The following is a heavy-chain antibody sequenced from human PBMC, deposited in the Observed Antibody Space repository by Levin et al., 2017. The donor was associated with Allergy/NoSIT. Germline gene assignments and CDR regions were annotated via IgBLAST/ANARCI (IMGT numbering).Heavy chain of an antibody. Sequence: GESLKISCAASGFTFSRYSMNWVRQAPGKGLEWVSSISSSSSYIYYADSVKGRFTISRDNAKNSLYLQMNSLRAEDTAVYYCARDWSRGNYASESLYYWGQGALVTVSS. V-gene: IGHV3-21*01. J-gene: IGHJ4*02. D-gene: IGHD3-10*01. CDR2: ISSSSSYI. CDR3: ARDWSRGNYASESLYY. CDR1: GFTFSRYS.